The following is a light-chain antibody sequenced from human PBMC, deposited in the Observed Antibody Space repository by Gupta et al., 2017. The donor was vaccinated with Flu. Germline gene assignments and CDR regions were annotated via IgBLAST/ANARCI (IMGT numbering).Light chain of an antibody. Sequence: FVLTQSPATLSLSPGERATLSCRASQSVSSYLDWYQQKPGQAPRLLIYDASNRATGIPARVSGSGSGTEFTLTISSLEPEDFAIYYCHQRSNWPKTFGQGTKVEFK. CDR1: QSVSSY. CDR2: DAS. J-gene: IGKJ1*01. CDR3: HQRSNWPKT. V-gene: IGKV3-11*01.